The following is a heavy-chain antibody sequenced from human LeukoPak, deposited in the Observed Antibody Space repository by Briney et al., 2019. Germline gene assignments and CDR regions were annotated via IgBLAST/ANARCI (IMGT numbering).Heavy chain of an antibody. D-gene: IGHD5-24*01. J-gene: IGHJ4*02. CDR1: GFTFSSYA. V-gene: IGHV3-30-3*01. CDR2: ISYDGSNK. CDR3: ARARDIDY. Sequence: GRSLRLSCAASGFTFSSYAMHWVRQAPGKGLEWVAVISYDGSNKYYADSVKGRFTISRDNAENSLYLQMNSLRAEDTAVYYCARARDIDYWGQGTLVTVSS.